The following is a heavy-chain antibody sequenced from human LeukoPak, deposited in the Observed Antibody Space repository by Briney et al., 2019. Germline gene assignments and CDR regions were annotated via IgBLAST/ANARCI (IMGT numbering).Heavy chain of an antibody. CDR1: GFTFDDYA. CDR2: ISWNSGSI. Sequence: GGSLRLSCAASGFTFDDYAMHWVRQAPGKGLEWVSGISWNSGSIGYADSVKGRFTISRDNAKNSLYLQMNSLRAEDTALYYCAKATAYDSSGYFDYWGQGTLVTVSS. V-gene: IGHV3-9*01. CDR3: AKATAYDSSGYFDY. D-gene: IGHD3-22*01. J-gene: IGHJ4*02.